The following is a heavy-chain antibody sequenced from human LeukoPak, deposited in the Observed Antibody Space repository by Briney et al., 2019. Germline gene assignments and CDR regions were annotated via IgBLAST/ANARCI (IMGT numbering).Heavy chain of an antibody. CDR1: GFTFSDYY. CDR3: ARDTRGDFWSGYSTYYYYYGMDV. V-gene: IGHV3-11*01. J-gene: IGHJ6*02. D-gene: IGHD3-3*01. CDR2: ISSSGSTI. Sequence: GGSLRLSCAASGFTFSDYYMSWICQAPGKGLEWVSYISSSGSTIYYADSVKGRFTISRDNAKNSLYLQMNSLRAEDTAVYYCARDTRGDFWSGYSTYYYYYGMDVWGQGTTVTVFS.